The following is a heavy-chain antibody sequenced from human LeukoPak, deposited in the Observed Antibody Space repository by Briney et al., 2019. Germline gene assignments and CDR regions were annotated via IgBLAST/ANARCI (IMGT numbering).Heavy chain of an antibody. J-gene: IGHJ3*02. CDR3: AREGVGATGGAFDI. CDR1: GGTFSSYA. D-gene: IGHD1-26*01. CDR2: IIPILGIA. Sequence: SVKVSCKASGGTFSSYAISWVRQAPGQGLEWMGRIIPILGIANYAQKFQGRVTITADKSTSTAYMELSSLRSEDTAVYYCAREGVGATGGAFDIWGQGTMVTVSP. V-gene: IGHV1-69*04.